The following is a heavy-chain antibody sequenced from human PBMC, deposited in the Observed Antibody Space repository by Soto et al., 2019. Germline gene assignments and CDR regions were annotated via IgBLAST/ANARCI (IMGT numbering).Heavy chain of an antibody. D-gene: IGHD3-10*01. Sequence: QVQLVESGGGVVQPGRSLRLSCAASGFPFSSYAMHWVRQAPGKGLEWVAVISYDGSNKYYADSVKGRFTISRDTSKNTLYLQMNSLRAEDTAVYYCARDPYYYGSGSYYNKWGQGTLVTVSS. CDR2: ISYDGSNK. CDR1: GFPFSSYA. J-gene: IGHJ4*02. CDR3: ARDPYYYGSGSYYNK. V-gene: IGHV3-30-3*01.